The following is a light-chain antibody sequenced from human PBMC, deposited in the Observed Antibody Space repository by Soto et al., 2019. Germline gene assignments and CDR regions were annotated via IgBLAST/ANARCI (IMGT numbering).Light chain of an antibody. Sequence: QSALTQPASASGSPGQSITISCTGTSSDVGGYNYVSWYQQHPGKAPKLMIYDVSNRPSGVSNRFSGSKSGNTASLTISGLQAEDEADYYCSSYTSSSTLEVFGGGTQLTVL. CDR1: SSDVGGYNY. CDR3: SSYTSSSTLEV. V-gene: IGLV2-14*01. CDR2: DVS. J-gene: IGLJ2*01.